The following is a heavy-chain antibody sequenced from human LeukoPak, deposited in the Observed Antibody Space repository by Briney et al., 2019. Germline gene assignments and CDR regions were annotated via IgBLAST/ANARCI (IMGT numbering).Heavy chain of an antibody. Sequence: SETLSLTCAVYGGSFSGYYWSWIRQPPGKGLEWIGEINRSGSTNYNPSLKSRVTISVDTSKNQFSLKLSSVTAADTAVYYCARARYCSSTSCSPAARDYYYYGMDVWGQGTTVTVSS. V-gene: IGHV4-34*01. CDR3: ARARYCSSTSCSPAARDYYYYGMDV. D-gene: IGHD2-2*01. J-gene: IGHJ6*02. CDR2: INRSGST. CDR1: GGSFSGYY.